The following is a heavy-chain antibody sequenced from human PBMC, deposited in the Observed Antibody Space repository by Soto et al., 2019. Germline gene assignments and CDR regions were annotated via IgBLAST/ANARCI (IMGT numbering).Heavy chain of an antibody. CDR1: GFTFSDYY. D-gene: IGHD4-17*01. V-gene: IGHV3-11*01. CDR3: ARDPATVTHRCDY. Sequence: VGSLRLSCAASGFTFSDYYMSWIRQAPGKGLEWISYISSSGSTIYYADSVKGRFTISRDNAKNSQYLQMNSLRAEDTAVYFCARDPATVTHRCDYWGQGSLVTVSS. J-gene: IGHJ4*02. CDR2: ISSSGSTI.